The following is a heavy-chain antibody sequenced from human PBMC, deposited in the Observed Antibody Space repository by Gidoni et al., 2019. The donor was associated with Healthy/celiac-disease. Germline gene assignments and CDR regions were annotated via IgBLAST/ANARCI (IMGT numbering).Heavy chain of an antibody. Sequence: QVQLVQSGAEVQKPGASVKLSCKASGSTFTGSYMHWVRQAPGQGLEWMGWINPNSGGTNYAQKFQGRVTMTRDTSISTAYMELSRLRSDDTAVYYCARDRNLIAARPGINWYFDLWGRGTLVTVSS. CDR1: GSTFTGSY. CDR2: INPNSGGT. CDR3: ARDRNLIAARPGINWYFDL. D-gene: IGHD6-6*01. V-gene: IGHV1-2*02. J-gene: IGHJ2*01.